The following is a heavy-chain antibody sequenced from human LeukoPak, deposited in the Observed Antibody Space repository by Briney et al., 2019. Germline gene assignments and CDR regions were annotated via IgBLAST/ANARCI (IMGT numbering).Heavy chain of an antibody. CDR3: ASITGTTLSEDDAFDI. CDR2: IKQDGSEK. V-gene: IGHV3-7*01. D-gene: IGHD1-20*01. Sequence: GGSLRLSCAASGFTFSSYWMSWVRQAPGKGLEWVANIKQDGSEKYYVDSVKGRFTISRDNAKNSLYLQMNSLRAEDTAVYYCASITGTTLSEDDAFDIWGQGTMVTVSS. J-gene: IGHJ3*02. CDR1: GFTFSSYW.